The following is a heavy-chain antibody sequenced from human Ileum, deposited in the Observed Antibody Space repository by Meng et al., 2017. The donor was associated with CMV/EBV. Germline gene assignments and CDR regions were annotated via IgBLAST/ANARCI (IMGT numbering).Heavy chain of an antibody. J-gene: IGHJ4*02. CDR3: SAAYFDSSGYHWY. D-gene: IGHD3-22*01. CDR2: IKSRTDGGTT. Sequence: SGVIFSKVWMTWVGQGPGQGLEWLGRIKSRTDGGTTGYAAPVKGRFVISRDDSTNTLYLHMKSLRTDDTAVYYCSAAYFDSSGYHWYWGQGTLVTVSS. CDR1: GVIFSKVW. V-gene: IGHV3-15*01.